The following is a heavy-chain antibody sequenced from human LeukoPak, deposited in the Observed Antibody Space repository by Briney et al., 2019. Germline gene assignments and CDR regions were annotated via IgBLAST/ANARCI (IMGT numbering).Heavy chain of an antibody. V-gene: IGHV4-31*03. CDR2: IYYSGST. J-gene: IGHJ6*02. CDR3: AREGYSYGHYYYYYGMDV. D-gene: IGHD5-18*01. CDR1: GGSISSGGYY. Sequence: SQTLSLTCTVSGGSISSGGYYWSWIRQHPGKGLEWIGYIYYSGSTYYNPSLKSRVTISVDTSKNQFSLKLSSVTAADTAVYYCAREGYSYGHYYYYYGMDVWGQGTTVTVFS.